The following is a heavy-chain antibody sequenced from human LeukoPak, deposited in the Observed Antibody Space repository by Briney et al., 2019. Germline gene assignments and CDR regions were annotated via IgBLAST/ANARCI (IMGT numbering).Heavy chain of an antibody. CDR3: ARDLQHDGYSDY. V-gene: IGHV4-59*01. CDR1: GGSISSYY. CDR2: IYYSGST. J-gene: IGHJ4*02. Sequence: SETLSLTCTVSGGSISSYYWSWIRQPPGKGLEWIGYIYYSGSTNYNPSLKSRVTISVDTSKNQFSLKLSSVTAADTAVYYCARDLQHDGYSDYWGQGTLVTVSS. D-gene: IGHD5-24*01.